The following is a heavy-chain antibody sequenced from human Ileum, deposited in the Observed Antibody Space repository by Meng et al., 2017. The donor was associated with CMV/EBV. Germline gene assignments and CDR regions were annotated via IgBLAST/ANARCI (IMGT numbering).Heavy chain of an antibody. D-gene: IGHD3-9*01. CDR3: VRSRDAESAAYYGDSFDI. CDR2: IYPGDSDT. CDR1: GYTFSNYW. Sequence: GGSLRLSCKGSGYTFSNYWIAWVRQMPGKGLEWMGIIYPGDSDTRYSPSLQGQVTISADNSINTAFLQWGSLKASDTALFYCVRSRDAESAAYYGDSFDIWGQGTMVTVSS. J-gene: IGHJ3*02. V-gene: IGHV5-51*01.